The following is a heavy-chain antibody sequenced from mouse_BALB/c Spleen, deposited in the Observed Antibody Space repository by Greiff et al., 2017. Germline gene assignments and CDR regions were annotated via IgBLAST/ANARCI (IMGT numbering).Heavy chain of an antibody. CDR3: ARRRERYDYDGGAWFAY. CDR2: INPDSSTI. Sequence: EVKLQESGGGLVQPGGSLKLSCAASGFDFSRYWMSWVRQAPGKGLEWIGEINPDSSTINYTPSLKDKFIISRDNAKNTLYLQMSKVRSEDTALYYCARRRERYDYDGGAWFAYWGQGTLVTVSA. CDR1: GFDFSRYW. J-gene: IGHJ3*01. V-gene: IGHV4-1*02. D-gene: IGHD2-4*01.